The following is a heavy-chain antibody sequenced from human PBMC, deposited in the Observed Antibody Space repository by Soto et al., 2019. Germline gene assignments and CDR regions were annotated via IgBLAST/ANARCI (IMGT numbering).Heavy chain of an antibody. CDR1: GFTFSSYA. J-gene: IGHJ4*02. CDR3: AKDYYGSGSYASNFDY. CDR2: ISGSGGST. Sequence: GGSLRLSCAASGFTFSSYAMSWVRQAPGKGLEWVSAISGSGGSTYYADSVKGRFTISRDNSKNTLYLQMDSLRAEDTAVYYCAKDYYGSGSYASNFDYWGQGTLVTVS. V-gene: IGHV3-23*01. D-gene: IGHD3-10*01.